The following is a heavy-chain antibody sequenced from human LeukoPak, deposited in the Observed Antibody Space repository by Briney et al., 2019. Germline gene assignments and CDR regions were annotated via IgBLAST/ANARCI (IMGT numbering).Heavy chain of an antibody. D-gene: IGHD3-10*01. J-gene: IGHJ4*02. Sequence: ASVKVSCKASGYTFTGYYMRWVRQAPGQGLEWMGWINPNSGGTNYAQKFQGRVAMTKDTSANTIYMDLKSLTFDDTAVYYCAREKLWFGEFPFDNWGQGTLVSVSS. CDR3: AREKLWFGEFPFDN. CDR1: GYTFTGYY. V-gene: IGHV1-2*02. CDR2: INPNSGGT.